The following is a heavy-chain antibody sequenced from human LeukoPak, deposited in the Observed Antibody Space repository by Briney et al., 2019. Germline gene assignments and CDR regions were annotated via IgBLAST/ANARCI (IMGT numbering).Heavy chain of an antibody. CDR3: ARGGGLDV. CDR2: INHNGNVN. CDR1: GFTFSSYW. D-gene: IGHD3-16*01. J-gene: IGHJ6*02. V-gene: IGHV3-7*03. Sequence: GSLRPSCAASGFTFSSYWMNWARQAPGKGLEWVASINHNGNVNYYVDSVKGRFTISRDNAKNSLYLQMSNLRVEDTAVYFCARGGGLDVWGQGATVTVSS.